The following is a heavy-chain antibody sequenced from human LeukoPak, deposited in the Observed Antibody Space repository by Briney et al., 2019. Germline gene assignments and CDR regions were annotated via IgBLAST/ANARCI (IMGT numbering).Heavy chain of an antibody. CDR3: ASNPPADY. CDR2: ISSSSSYI. J-gene: IGHJ4*02. V-gene: IGHV3-21*01. CDR1: GFTFSSYS. Sequence: GGSLRLSCAASGFTFSSYSMNWVRQAPGKGLEWVSSISSSSSYIYYADSVKGRFTIPRGNAKNSLYLQMNSLRAEDTAVYYCASNPPADYWGQGTLVTVSS.